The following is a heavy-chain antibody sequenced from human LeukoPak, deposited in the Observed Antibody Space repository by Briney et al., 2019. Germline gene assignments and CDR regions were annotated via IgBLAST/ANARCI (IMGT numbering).Heavy chain of an antibody. CDR2: IKQDGSEK. J-gene: IGHJ4*02. Sequence: GGSLRLSCAASGSTFSNYWMIWVRQVPGKGLEWVANIKQDGSEKNYVDSVKGRFTISRDNAKNSLYLQMNSLRAEDTAVYYCARAAGSSWFSDYWGQGTLVTVSS. D-gene: IGHD6-13*01. CDR1: GSTFSNYW. CDR3: ARAAGSSWFSDY. V-gene: IGHV3-7*03.